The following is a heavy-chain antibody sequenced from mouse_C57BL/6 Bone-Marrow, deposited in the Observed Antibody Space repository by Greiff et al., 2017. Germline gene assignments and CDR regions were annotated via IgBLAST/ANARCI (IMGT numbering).Heavy chain of an antibody. D-gene: IGHD2-1*01. CDR3: ARGDGNSSWFAY. J-gene: IGHJ3*01. CDR1: GFTFSDYG. CDR2: ISSGSSTI. V-gene: IGHV5-17*01. Sequence: EVKLVESGGGLVKPGGSLKLSCAASGFTFSDYGMHWVRQAPEKGLEWVAYISSGSSTIYYADTVKGRFTISRDNAKNTLFLQMTSLRSEDTAMYYCARGDGNSSWFAYWGQGTLVTVSA.